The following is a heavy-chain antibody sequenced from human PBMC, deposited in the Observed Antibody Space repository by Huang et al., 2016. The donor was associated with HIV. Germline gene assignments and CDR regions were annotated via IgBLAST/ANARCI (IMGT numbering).Heavy chain of an antibody. V-gene: IGHV3-15*01. CDR2: IKSKTDGGTT. D-gene: IGHD4-17*01. Sequence: EVQLVESGGGLVKPGGSLRLSCAASGFTFSNAWMSWVRKAPGKGLEWVGRIKSKTDGGTTDYAAPVKGRFTISRDDSKNTLYLQMNTLKTEDTAVYYCTTDRDYGDYVADAFDIWGQGTMVTVSS. CDR1: GFTFSNAW. CDR3: TTDRDYGDYVADAFDI. J-gene: IGHJ3*02.